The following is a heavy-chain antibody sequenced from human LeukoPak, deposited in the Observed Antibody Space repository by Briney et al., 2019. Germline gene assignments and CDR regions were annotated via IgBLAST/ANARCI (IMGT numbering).Heavy chain of an antibody. CDR1: GYTFTGYY. V-gene: IGHV1-2*02. CDR2: INPNGADT. Sequence: GASVKVSCKASGYTFTGYYMHWVRQAPGQRLEWMGWINPNGADTNYAQKFQGRVTMTRDTSISTAYMELSRLRSGDTAVYYCARGGEYSYGSIWYWGQGTLVTVSS. J-gene: IGHJ4*02. CDR3: ARGGEYSYGSIWY. D-gene: IGHD5-18*01.